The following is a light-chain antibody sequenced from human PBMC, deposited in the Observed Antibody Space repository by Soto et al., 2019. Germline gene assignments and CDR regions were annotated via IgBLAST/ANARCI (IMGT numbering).Light chain of an antibody. CDR1: SSDIGSYDH. CDR3: SSYTTSTSFIL. J-gene: IGLJ2*01. CDR2: AVS. V-gene: IGLV2-14*03. Sequence: QSVLTQPASVSGSPGQSITISCSGTSSDIGSYDHVAWYQQFPGKSPKLIIYAVSDRPSGVSNRFSGSKSGNTASLTISGLQAEDEAYYYCSSYTTSTSFILFGGGTKVTVL.